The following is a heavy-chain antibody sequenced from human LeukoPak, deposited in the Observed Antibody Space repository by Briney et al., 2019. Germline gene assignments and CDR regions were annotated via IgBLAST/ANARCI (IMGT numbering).Heavy chain of an antibody. D-gene: IGHD3-9*01. CDR3: ATIGRILPGYYYYYYGMDV. J-gene: IGHJ6*02. CDR2: INHSGRT. CDR1: GGSFSGYY. V-gene: IGHV4-34*01. Sequence: SETLSLTCAVCGGSFSGYYWSWIRQPPGKGLEWIGEINHSGRTNYNPSLKSRVTISVAPSKNKFSLPLTSVTAADTAAYYCATIGRILPGYYYYYYGMDVWGQGTTVTVSS.